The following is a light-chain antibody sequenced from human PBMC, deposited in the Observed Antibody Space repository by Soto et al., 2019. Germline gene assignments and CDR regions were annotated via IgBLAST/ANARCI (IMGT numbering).Light chain of an antibody. Sequence: EIVMTQSPATLSVSPGKSATLSCRASQSVTNNLDWYQQKPGQAPRLLIYGASTRATGFPARFSGSGSGTEFTLTISSLQSGDFAVYYCQQYNNWPPTWTFGQGTKVEIK. CDR3: QQYNNWPPTWT. V-gene: IGKV3-15*01. CDR2: GAS. J-gene: IGKJ1*01. CDR1: QSVTNN.